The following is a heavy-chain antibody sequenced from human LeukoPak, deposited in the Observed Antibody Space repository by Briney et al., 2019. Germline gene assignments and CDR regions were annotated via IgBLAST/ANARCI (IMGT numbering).Heavy chain of an antibody. Sequence: PGGSLRLSCAASGLTISSYSMNWVRQAPGKGLEWVANIKQDGSEKYYVDSVKGRFTISKDNAKNSLYLQMNSLRAEDTAVYYCARDLSRSFSMIRGLIQHREFDFWGRGTLVTVSS. CDR3: ARDLSRSFSMIRGLIQHREFDF. CDR2: IKQDGSEK. V-gene: IGHV3-7*01. J-gene: IGHJ4*02. CDR1: GLTISSYS. D-gene: IGHD3-10*01.